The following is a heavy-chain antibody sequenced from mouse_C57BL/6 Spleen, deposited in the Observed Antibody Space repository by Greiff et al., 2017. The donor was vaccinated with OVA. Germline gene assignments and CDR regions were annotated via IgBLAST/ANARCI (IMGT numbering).Heavy chain of an antibody. D-gene: IGHD1-1*01. CDR1: GYTFTSYG. CDR3: ARGDYYSCSSLFDY. Sequence: VQLQQSGAELARPGASVTLSCKASGYTFTSYGISWVKQRPGQGLEWIGEIYPRSGNTYYNEKFKGKATLTADKSSSTAYMELRSLTSEDSAVYFCARGDYYSCSSLFDYWGQGTTVTVSS. J-gene: IGHJ2*01. CDR2: IYPRSGNT. V-gene: IGHV1-81*01.